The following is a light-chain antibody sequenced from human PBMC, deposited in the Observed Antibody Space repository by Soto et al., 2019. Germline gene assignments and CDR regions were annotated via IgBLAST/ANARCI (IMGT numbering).Light chain of an antibody. CDR1: QSISSN. J-gene: IGKJ1*01. CDR3: QQYNKWPRT. V-gene: IGKV3-15*01. Sequence: EIVMTQSPVTLSVSPGERASLSCRASQSISSNLAWYQQKPGQGPRLLIYGASSRATGIPARFSGSGSGTDFTLTISSRQSEDFGVYYCQQYNKWPRTFGQGTKVETK. CDR2: GAS.